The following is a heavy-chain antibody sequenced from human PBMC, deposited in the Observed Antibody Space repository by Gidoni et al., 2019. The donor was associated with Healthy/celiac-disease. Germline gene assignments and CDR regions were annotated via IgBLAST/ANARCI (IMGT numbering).Heavy chain of an antibody. D-gene: IGHD3-16*01. CDR1: GFTFSLYG. CDR3: ARDLGPDYYFDY. Sequence: QVQLVESGGGVVQPGRSLRLSCAASGFTFSLYGMHWVRQAPGKGLEWVAVMWYDGSKKYYADSVKGRFTISRDNSKNTLYLQMNSLRVEDTAVYYCARDLGPDYYFDYWGQGTLVTVSS. CDR2: MWYDGSKK. J-gene: IGHJ4*02. V-gene: IGHV3-33*01.